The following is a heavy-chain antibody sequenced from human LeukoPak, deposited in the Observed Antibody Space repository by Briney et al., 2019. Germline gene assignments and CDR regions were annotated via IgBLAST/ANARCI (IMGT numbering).Heavy chain of an antibody. CDR1: GYTFTGYY. Sequence: GASVKVSCKASGYTFTGYYMHWVRQAPGQGLEWMGRINPNSGGTNYAQKFQGRVTMTRDTSISTAYMELSRLRSDDTAVYYCARDISSGGSGDQAEDYWGQGTLVTVSS. D-gene: IGHD7-27*01. CDR3: ARDISSGGSGDQAEDY. CDR2: INPNSGGT. V-gene: IGHV1-2*06. J-gene: IGHJ4*02.